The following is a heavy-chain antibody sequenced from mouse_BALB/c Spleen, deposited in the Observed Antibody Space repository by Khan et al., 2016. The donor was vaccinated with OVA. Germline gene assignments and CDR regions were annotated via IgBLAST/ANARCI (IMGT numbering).Heavy chain of an antibody. CDR3: ARGRFGHYDGFAY. J-gene: IGHJ3*01. CDR2: ISTYSANT. CDR1: GYTFTDYA. D-gene: IGHD1-2*01. V-gene: IGHV1S137*01. Sequence: QVQLKESGPELVRPGVSVKISCKGSGYTFTDYAMHWVKQSHAKSLEWIGVISTYSANTNYNQKFKGKATMTVDKSSSTAYMELARLTSEDSAIYYCARGRFGHYDGFAYWGQGTLVTVSA.